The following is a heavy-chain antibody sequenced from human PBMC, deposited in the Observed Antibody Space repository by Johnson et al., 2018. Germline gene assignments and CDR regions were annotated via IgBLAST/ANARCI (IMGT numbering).Heavy chain of an antibody. CDR3: AKDFEDGYYYYGMDV. V-gene: IGHV3-30*18. D-gene: IGHD3-9*01. CDR2: ISYDGSNK. J-gene: IGHJ6*02. CDR1: GFTFSSYG. Sequence: QVQLVQSGGGVVQPGRSLRLSCAASGFTFSSYGMHWVRQAPGKGLEWVAVISYDGSNKYYADPVKGRFTLASDNSKNTLYLQMNSLRAEEPAVYYCAKDFEDGYYYYGMDVWGQGTTVTVSS.